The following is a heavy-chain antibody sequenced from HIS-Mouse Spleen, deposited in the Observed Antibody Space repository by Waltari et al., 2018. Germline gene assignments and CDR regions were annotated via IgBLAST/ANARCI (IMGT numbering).Heavy chain of an antibody. Sequence: QVQLVQSGAEVKKPGASVKVSCKASGYTFTSYDIHWVRQATGQGLEWMGWMNPNSGNTGYAQKFQGRVTMTRNTSISTACMELSSLRSEDTAVYYCARGHDYSNYFDYWGQGTLVTVSS. CDR1: GYTFTSYD. D-gene: IGHD4-4*01. CDR2: MNPNSGNT. J-gene: IGHJ4*02. CDR3: ARGHDYSNYFDY. V-gene: IGHV1-8*01.